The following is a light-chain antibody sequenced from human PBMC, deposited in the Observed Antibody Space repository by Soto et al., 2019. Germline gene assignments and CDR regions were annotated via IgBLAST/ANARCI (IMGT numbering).Light chain of an antibody. CDR2: DVS. CDR1: QSISGW. V-gene: IGKV1-5*01. CDR3: QQYNSYTWT. Sequence: DIQMTQSPSTLSASVGGRVTITCRASQSISGWLAWYQQKPGKAPKLLIYDVSSLESGVPSRFSGSGSGTEFTLAISSLQPDDFATYYCQQYNSYTWTFGQGTKVDIX. J-gene: IGKJ1*01.